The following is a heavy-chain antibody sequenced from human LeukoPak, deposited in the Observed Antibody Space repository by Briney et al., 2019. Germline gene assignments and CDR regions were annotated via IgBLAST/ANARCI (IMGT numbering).Heavy chain of an antibody. CDR2: INHSGST. CDR1: GGSFSGYY. J-gene: IGHJ6*02. D-gene: IGHD2-2*01. V-gene: IGHV4-34*01. Sequence: SETLSLTCAVYGGSFSGYYWSWIRQPPGKGLEWIGEINHSGSTNYNPSLESRVTISVDTSKNQFSLKLSSVTAADTAVYYCARGGYCSSTSCFLLRYYYYGMDVWGQGTTVTVSS. CDR3: ARGGYCSSTSCFLLRYYYYGMDV.